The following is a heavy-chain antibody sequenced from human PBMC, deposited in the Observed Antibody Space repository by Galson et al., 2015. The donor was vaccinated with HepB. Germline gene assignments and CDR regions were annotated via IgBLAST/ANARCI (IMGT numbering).Heavy chain of an antibody. CDR1: GYTLTELS. CDR2: FDPEDGET. Sequence: SVKVSCKVSGYTLTELSMHWVRQAPGKGLEWMGGFDPEDGETIYAQKFQGRVTMTEDTSTDTAYMELSSLRSEDTAVYYCATFFRTDWLFDYWGQGTLATVSS. CDR3: ATFFRTDWLFDY. J-gene: IGHJ4*02. V-gene: IGHV1-24*01. D-gene: IGHD3-9*01.